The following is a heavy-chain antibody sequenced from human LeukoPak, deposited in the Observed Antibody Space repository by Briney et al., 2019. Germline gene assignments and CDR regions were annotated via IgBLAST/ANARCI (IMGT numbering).Heavy chain of an antibody. Sequence: GASVKVSCMASGYTFTGYYMNWVRQAPGKGLEWMGGIKQDRGEKNYAQKFQARVTMPRDTANNQASVDMKRLSCDDTAVYYCARYYCSGGSGYLGAFDIWGQGTMVTVSS. CDR2: IKQDRGEK. CDR1: GYTFTGYY. D-gene: IGHD2-15*01. J-gene: IGHJ3*02. V-gene: IGHV1-2*02. CDR3: ARYYCSGGSGYLGAFDI.